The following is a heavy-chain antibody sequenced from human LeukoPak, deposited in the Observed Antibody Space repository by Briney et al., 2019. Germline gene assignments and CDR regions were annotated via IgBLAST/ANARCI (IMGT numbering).Heavy chain of an antibody. CDR1: GFIFSDYY. Sequence: GGSLRLSCAASGFIFSDYYMSWIRQAPGEGLEWISYISSSSSYTNYVDSVKGRFTISRDNAKNSLYLQMNRLRAEDTAVYYCARAVSVSSYYFDCWGQGTLVTVSS. CDR2: ISSSSSYT. CDR3: ARAVSVSSYYFDC. J-gene: IGHJ4*02. D-gene: IGHD5/OR15-5a*01. V-gene: IGHV3-11*05.